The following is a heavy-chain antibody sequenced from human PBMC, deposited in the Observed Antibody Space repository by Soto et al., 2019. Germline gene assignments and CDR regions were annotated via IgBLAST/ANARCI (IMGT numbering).Heavy chain of an antibody. CDR3: AREPLLVVVPAGPLDV. CDR1: GFTFSSYA. J-gene: IGHJ6*02. D-gene: IGHD2-2*01. Sequence: GGSLRLSCAASGFTFSSYAMHWVRQAPGKGLEWVAVISYDGSNKYYADSVKGRFTISRDNSKNTLYLQMNSLRAEDTAVYYCAREPLLVVVPAGPLDVWGQGTTVTVSS. V-gene: IGHV3-30-3*01. CDR2: ISYDGSNK.